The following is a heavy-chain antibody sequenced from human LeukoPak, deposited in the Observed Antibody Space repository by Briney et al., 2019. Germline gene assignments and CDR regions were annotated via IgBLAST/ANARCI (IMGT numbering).Heavy chain of an antibody. J-gene: IGHJ3*02. CDR1: GFTFSRNA. V-gene: IGHV4-34*01. Sequence: PGGSLRLSCAASGFTFSRNAMSWVRQAPGKGLEWIGEINHSGSTNYNPSLKSRVTVSVDTPKKQFSLKLTSVTAADTAVYYCASRDRTRAFDIWGQGTMVTVSS. CDR3: ASRDRTRAFDI. CDR2: INHSGST.